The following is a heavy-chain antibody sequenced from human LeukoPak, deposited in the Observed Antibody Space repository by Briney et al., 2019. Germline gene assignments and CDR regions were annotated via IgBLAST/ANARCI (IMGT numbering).Heavy chain of an antibody. CDR2: VSSSASTT. V-gene: IGHV3-11*01. CDR1: GFTFSDYY. J-gene: IGHJ4*02. Sequence: PGGSLRLSCTASGFTFSDYYMGWIRQAPGKGLECVSYVSSSASTTYYADSVKGRFTISRDNAKNSLFLQMNSLRAEDTAVYYCARIGYTGYLIDFWGQGTLVTVSS. D-gene: IGHD5-12*01. CDR3: ARIGYTGYLIDF.